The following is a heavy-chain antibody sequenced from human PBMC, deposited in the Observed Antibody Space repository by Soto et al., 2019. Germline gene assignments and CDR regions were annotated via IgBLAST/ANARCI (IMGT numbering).Heavy chain of an antibody. CDR3: ARIATTTLGGPIDY. Sequence: SETLSLTCTVSGGSISSYYWSWIRQPPGKGLEWIGYIYYSGSTNYNPSLKSRVTISLDTSKNQFSLKLSSVTAVDTAVYYCARIATTTLGGPIDYWGRGTLVTSPQ. CDR1: GGSISSYY. D-gene: IGHD4-4*01. CDR2: IYYSGST. J-gene: IGHJ4*02. V-gene: IGHV4-59*12.